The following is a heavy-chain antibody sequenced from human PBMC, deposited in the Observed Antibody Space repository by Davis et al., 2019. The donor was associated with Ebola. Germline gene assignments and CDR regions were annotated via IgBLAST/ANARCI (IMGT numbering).Heavy chain of an antibody. CDR1: GDSVSSAG. J-gene: IGHJ6*02. CDR3: ARGWLRGGMDV. CDR2: TYYKSKWYN. Sequence: HSQTLSLTCAISGDSVSSAGWNWIRQSPSRGLEWLGRTYYKSKWYNDYAVSVKSRITINPDTSKNQFTLQLTSVTPEDTARYYCARGWLRGGMDVWGEGTTVTV. D-gene: IGHD5-18*01. V-gene: IGHV6-1*01.